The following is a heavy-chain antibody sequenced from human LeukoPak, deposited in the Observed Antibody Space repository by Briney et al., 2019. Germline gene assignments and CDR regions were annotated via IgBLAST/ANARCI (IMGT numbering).Heavy chain of an antibody. V-gene: IGHV3-7*01. CDR1: GFTFSTSW. D-gene: IGHD2-2*01. Sequence: PGGSLRLSCAASGFTFSTSWMTWVRQAPGKGLEFVANIKHDGSEKYYVDSVQGRFTISRDNAKNSLYLQMNSLRAEDTAVYYCARSPSLYQLLPYYYYYMDVWGKGTTVTTSS. CDR3: ARSPSLYQLLPYYYYYMDV. J-gene: IGHJ6*03. CDR2: IKHDGSEK.